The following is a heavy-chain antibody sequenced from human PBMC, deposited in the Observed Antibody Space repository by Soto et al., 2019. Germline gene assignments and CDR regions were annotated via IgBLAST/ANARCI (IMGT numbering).Heavy chain of an antibody. CDR3: AKGQNTVVVPAAMVAVRYAYYYGMDV. D-gene: IGHD2-2*01. Sequence: GGSLRLSCAASGVTFSSYAMSWVRQAPGKGLEWVSAISGSGGSTYYADSVKGRFTISRDNSKNTLYLQMNSLRAEDTAVYYCAKGQNTVVVPAAMVAVRYAYYYGMDVWGQGTTVTVSS. CDR1: GVTFSSYA. J-gene: IGHJ6*02. CDR2: ISGSGGST. V-gene: IGHV3-23*01.